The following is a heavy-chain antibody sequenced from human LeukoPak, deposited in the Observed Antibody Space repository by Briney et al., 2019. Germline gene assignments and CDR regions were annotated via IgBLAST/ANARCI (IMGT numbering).Heavy chain of an antibody. V-gene: IGHV5-51*01. CDR2: IYPGDSDT. D-gene: IGHD3-22*01. Sequence: GESLKISCKGSGYSFTSYWIGWVRQMPGKGLGWMGIIYPGDSDTRYSPSFQGKVTISADKSISTAYLQWSSLKASDTAMYYCARLPRGRYYYDSSGYYPGAFDIWGQGTMVTVSS. J-gene: IGHJ3*02. CDR3: ARLPRGRYYYDSSGYYPGAFDI. CDR1: GYSFTSYW.